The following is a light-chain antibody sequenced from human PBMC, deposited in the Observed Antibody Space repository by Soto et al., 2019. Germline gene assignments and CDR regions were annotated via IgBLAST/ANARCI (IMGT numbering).Light chain of an antibody. CDR1: QSVSSSY. J-gene: IGKJ2*01. V-gene: IGKV3-20*01. CDR3: QQYGSSPPYT. Sequence: EIVVTQSPGTLSLSPGERATLSCWASQSVSSSYLAWYQQKPGQAPRLLIYGASTRATGIPDRFSGSGSGKHFTLTISRLEPEDFAVYYCQQYGSSPPYTFGQGTKLEIQ. CDR2: GAS.